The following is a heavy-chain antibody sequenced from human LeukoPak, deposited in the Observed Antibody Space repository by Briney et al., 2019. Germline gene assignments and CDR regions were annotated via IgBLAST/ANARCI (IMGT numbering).Heavy chain of an antibody. J-gene: IGHJ4*02. Sequence: GGSLRLSCAASGFTFSSYWMSWVRQAPGKGLEWVANIKQDGSEKYYVDSVKGRFTISRDNAKDSLYLQMNSLRAEDTAVYYCARDCSSTSCYWTFDYWGQGTLVTVSS. CDR3: ARDCSSTSCYWTFDY. V-gene: IGHV3-7*01. CDR2: IKQDGSEK. CDR1: GFTFSSYW. D-gene: IGHD2-2*01.